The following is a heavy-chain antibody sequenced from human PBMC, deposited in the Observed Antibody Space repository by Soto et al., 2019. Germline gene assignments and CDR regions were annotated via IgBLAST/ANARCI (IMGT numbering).Heavy chain of an antibody. CDR1: GVSIKTYY. V-gene: IGHV4-4*07. CDR3: ARDDYYDSNNWFDP. J-gene: IGHJ5*02. CDR2: IYTTGSA. D-gene: IGHD3-9*01. Sequence: QVQLQESGPGLVKPSETLSLTCAVSGVSIKTYYWSWIRKPAGKGLEWIGRIYTTGSANHNPSLKSRVTMSVDTSKNPVSLKLTSVTAADAGVYYCARDDYYDSNNWFDPWGQGILVTVSS.